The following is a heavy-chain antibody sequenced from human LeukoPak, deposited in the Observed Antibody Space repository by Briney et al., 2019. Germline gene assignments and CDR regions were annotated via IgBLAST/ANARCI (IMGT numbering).Heavy chain of an antibody. J-gene: IGHJ4*02. D-gene: IGHD3-10*01. Sequence: SETLSLTCTVSGGSISSYYWSWIRQPPGKGLEWIGYIYYSGSTNYNPSLKSRVTISVDTSKNQFSLKLSSVTAADTAVYYCARHASSVRWFGEFRDYWGQGTLVTVSS. V-gene: IGHV4-59*08. CDR3: ARHASSVRWFGEFRDY. CDR1: GGSISSYY. CDR2: IYYSGST.